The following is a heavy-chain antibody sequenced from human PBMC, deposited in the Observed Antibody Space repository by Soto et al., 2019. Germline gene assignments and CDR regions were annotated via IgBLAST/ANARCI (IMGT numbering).Heavy chain of an antibody. Sequence: ASVTVSCKASRYTFTDYYIHWVRQAPGQGLEWMGWISAYNGNTNYAQKLQGRVTMTTDTSTSTAYMELRSLRSDDTAVYYCARTSDYGDADYWGQGTLVTVSS. CDR2: ISAYNGNT. CDR1: RYTFTDYY. CDR3: ARTSDYGDADY. J-gene: IGHJ4*02. D-gene: IGHD4-17*01. V-gene: IGHV1-18*04.